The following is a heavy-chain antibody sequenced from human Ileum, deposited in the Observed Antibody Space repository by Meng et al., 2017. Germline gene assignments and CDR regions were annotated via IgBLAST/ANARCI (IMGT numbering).Heavy chain of an antibody. D-gene: IGHD7-27*01. Sequence: QVQLKESGPGLVRPSATPSLICTVSGGSVSTSDYQWGWIRQPPGKGLEWIGYAGTNYNPSLKSRVTISVDTSKRQFSLKLTSVTAADTAVYYCARDHWGSLDYWGQGILVTVSS. CDR2: AGT. CDR3: ARDHWGSLDY. J-gene: IGHJ4*02. CDR1: GGSVSTSDYQ. V-gene: IGHV4-61*08.